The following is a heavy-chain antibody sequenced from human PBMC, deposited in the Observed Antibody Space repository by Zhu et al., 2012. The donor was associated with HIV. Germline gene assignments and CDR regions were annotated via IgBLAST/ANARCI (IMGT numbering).Heavy chain of an antibody. D-gene: IGHD3-9*01. CDR3: ARQNILTAYGYYYYMDV. J-gene: IGHJ6*03. Sequence: QVQLQESGPGLVKPSETLSLTCTVSGGSISSSSYYWGWIRQPPGKGLEWIGSIYNSGGTYYSPSLKSRVTISVDTSKNQFSLKLSSVTAADTAVYYCARQNILTAYGYYYYMDVWGNGTTVTVSS. V-gene: IGHV4-39*01. CDR1: GGSISSSSYY. CDR2: IYNSGGT.